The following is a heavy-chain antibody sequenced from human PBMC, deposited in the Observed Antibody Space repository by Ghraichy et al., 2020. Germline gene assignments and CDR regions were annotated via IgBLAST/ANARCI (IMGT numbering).Heavy chain of an antibody. J-gene: IGHJ5*02. D-gene: IGHD2-2*01. CDR3: TTIGIVVVGEEWFDP. CDR2: IDSDGSST. CDR1: GFTFSTYW. V-gene: IGHV3-74*01. Sequence: GESLNISCAATGFTFSTYWMHWVRQAPGKGLEWVSRIDSDGSSTNYADSVKGRFIISRDNAKNTLYLQMNSLGVEDTAVYYCTTIGIVVVGEEWFDPWGQGTLVTVSS.